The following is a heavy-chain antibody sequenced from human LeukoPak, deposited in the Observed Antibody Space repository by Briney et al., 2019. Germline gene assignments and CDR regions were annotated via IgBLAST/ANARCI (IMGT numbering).Heavy chain of an antibody. Sequence: SETLSLTCTVSGGSISSYYWSWIRQPPGKGLEWIGYIYYIGSTNYNPSLKSRVTISVDTSKNQFSLKLSSVTAADTAVYYCARTTYYDILTGYYPYDYWGQGTLVTVSS. CDR3: ARTTYYDILTGYYPYDY. CDR1: GGSISSYY. D-gene: IGHD3-9*01. V-gene: IGHV4-59*12. J-gene: IGHJ4*02. CDR2: IYYIGST.